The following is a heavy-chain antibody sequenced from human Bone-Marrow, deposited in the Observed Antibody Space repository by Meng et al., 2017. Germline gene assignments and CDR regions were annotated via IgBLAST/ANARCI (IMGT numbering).Heavy chain of an antibody. V-gene: IGHV1-18*01. CDR1: GYTFTSYR. D-gene: IGHD3-10*01. CDR2: ISAYNGNT. Sequence: ASVKVSCKASGYTFTSYRFSWVRQAPGQGLEWMGWISAYNGNTNYTQKLQGRVTMTTDTTTSTAYMELRSLRSDDTAMYYCARVLLWFGELSGDYWGQGTMVPVSS. CDR3: ARVLLWFGELSGDY. J-gene: IGHJ4*03.